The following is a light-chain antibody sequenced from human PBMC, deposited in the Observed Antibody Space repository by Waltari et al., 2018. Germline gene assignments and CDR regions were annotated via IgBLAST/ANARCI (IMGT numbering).Light chain of an antibody. J-gene: IGKJ1*01. Sequence: EIVLTQSPGTLSLSPGERAAVSCRASQTVSSSHLAWSQQKPGQAPRLLIYGASTRASGIPDRFSGGGFGTDFNLTIDRLEPEDFAVYYCHQYSSTPWTFGQGTRVEIK. CDR2: GAS. V-gene: IGKV3-20*01. CDR3: HQYSSTPWT. CDR1: QTVSSSH.